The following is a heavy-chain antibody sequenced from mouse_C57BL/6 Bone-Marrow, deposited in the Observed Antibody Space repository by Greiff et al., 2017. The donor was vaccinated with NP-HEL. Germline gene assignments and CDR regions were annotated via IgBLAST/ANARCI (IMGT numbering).Heavy chain of an antibody. Sequence: QVQLQQSGAELVRPGASVKLSCKASGYTFTDYYINWVKQRPGQGLEWIARIYPGSGNTYYNEKFKGKATLTAEKSSCTAYMQLSSLTSEDSAVYFCARRGGYWGQGTTLTVSS. J-gene: IGHJ2*01. CDR3: ARRGGY. CDR1: GYTFTDYY. CDR2: IYPGSGNT. V-gene: IGHV1-76*01.